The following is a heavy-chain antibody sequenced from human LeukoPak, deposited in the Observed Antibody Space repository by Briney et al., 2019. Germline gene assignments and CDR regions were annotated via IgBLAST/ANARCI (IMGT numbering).Heavy chain of an antibody. V-gene: IGHV4-59*01. D-gene: IGHD6-19*01. J-gene: IGHJ5*02. CDR3: ARGIAVAPNWFDP. CDR1: GGSISSYY. CDR2: IYYSGST. Sequence: SETLSLACTVSGGSISSYYWSWIRQPPGKGLEWIGYIYYSGSTNYNPSLKSRVTISVDTSKNQFSLKLSSVTAADTAVYYCARGIAVAPNWFDPWGQGTLVTVSS.